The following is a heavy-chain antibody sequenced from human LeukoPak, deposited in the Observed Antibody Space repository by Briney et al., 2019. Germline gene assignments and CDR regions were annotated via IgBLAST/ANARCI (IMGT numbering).Heavy chain of an antibody. D-gene: IGHD6-25*01. CDR3: AGSGRGGLKSGVDY. J-gene: IGHJ4*02. V-gene: IGHV4-39*01. CDR2: ISYSGSA. Sequence: SETLSLTCTVSGGSISSNNCYWGWIRQPPGKGLEWIGTISYSGSAWYNQSLKSRVTMSVDTSKNQFSLKLSSVTAADTAMYYCAGSGRGGLKSGVDYWGQGTLVTVSS. CDR1: GGSISSNNCY.